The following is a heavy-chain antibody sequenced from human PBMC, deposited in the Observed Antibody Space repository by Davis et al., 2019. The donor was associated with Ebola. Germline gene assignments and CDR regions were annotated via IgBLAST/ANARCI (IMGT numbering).Heavy chain of an antibody. Sequence: ASVTVSCKASGGTFSSYTISWVRQAPGQGLEWMGWINPHNGNTNYAQSVQGQVTMTTDTSTTTAYMEVGSLRSDDTAVYYCARAQFPTTSDHWGQGTLVTVSS. CDR2: INPHNGNT. D-gene: IGHD1-1*01. J-gene: IGHJ4*02. CDR3: ARAQFPTTSDH. CDR1: GGTFSSYT. V-gene: IGHV1-18*01.